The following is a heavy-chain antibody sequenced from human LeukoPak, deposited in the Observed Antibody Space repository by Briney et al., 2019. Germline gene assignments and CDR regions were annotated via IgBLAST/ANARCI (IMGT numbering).Heavy chain of an antibody. Sequence: GGSLRLSCAASGFTFSSYSMNWVRQAPGKGLEWVSSISSSGSYIYYADSVKGRFTISRDNAKNSLYLQMNSLRAEDTAVYYCARDLMTPDGMDVWGQGTTVTVSS. V-gene: IGHV3-21*01. CDR3: ARDLMTPDGMDV. CDR2: ISSSGSYI. J-gene: IGHJ6*02. D-gene: IGHD2-15*01. CDR1: GFTFSSYS.